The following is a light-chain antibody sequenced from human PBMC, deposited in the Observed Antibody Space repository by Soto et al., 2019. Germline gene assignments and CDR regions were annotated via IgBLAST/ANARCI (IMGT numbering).Light chain of an antibody. J-gene: IGLJ3*02. CDR2: DDV. CDR1: NIGSKS. Sequence: SYVVTQPPSVSVAPGQTARITCGGNNIGSKSVHWYQQKAGQAPVLVVYDDVDRPSGIPERISGSNSGNTATLTISRVEAGDVADYYCQVWDSSSDHWVFGGGTKLTVL. V-gene: IGLV3-21*02. CDR3: QVWDSSSDHWV.